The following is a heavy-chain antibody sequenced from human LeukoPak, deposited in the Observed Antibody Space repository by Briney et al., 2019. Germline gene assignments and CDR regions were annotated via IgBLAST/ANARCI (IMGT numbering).Heavy chain of an antibody. V-gene: IGHV1-69*13. Sequence: ASVKVSCKASGGTFISYAISWVRQAPGQGLEWMGGIIPIFGTANYAQKFQGRVTITADESTSTAYMELSSLRSEDTAVYYCASVDYGDVYYYYGMDVWGQGTTVTVSS. CDR3: ASVDYGDVYYYYGMDV. CDR2: IIPIFGTA. D-gene: IGHD4-17*01. J-gene: IGHJ6*02. CDR1: GGTFISYA.